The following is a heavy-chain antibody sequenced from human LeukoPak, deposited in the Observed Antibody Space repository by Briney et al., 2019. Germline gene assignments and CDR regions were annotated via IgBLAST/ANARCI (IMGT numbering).Heavy chain of an antibody. J-gene: IGHJ6*03. D-gene: IGHD6-6*01. V-gene: IGHV3-21*01. Sequence: AGGSLRLSCAASGFTFSSYSMNWVRQAPGKGLEWVSSISSSSSYIYYADSVKGRFTISRDNAKNSLYLQMNSLRAEDTAVYYCARVIAARPDYYYYYYMDVWGKGTTVTVSS. CDR2: ISSSSSYI. CDR3: ARVIAARPDYYYYYYMDV. CDR1: GFTFSSYS.